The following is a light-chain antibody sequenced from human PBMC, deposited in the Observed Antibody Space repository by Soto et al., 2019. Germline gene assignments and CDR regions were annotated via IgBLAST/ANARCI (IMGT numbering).Light chain of an antibody. CDR1: QSVNSY. V-gene: IGKV3-11*01. J-gene: IGKJ5*01. CDR2: DAS. CDR3: QQRSNWPPIT. Sequence: EIVMTQSPATLSVSLGERATLSCRASQSVNSYLAWYQHRPGQAPRLLIYDASNRATGIPARFSGSGSGTDFTLTISSLEPEDFAVYYCQQRSNWPPITFGQGTRLEIK.